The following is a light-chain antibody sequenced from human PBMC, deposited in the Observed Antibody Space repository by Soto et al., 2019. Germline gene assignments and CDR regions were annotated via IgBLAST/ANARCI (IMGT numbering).Light chain of an antibody. CDR1: QSVSSN. J-gene: IGKJ5*01. V-gene: IGKV3-15*01. Sequence: EKEMTQSPATLSVFPGERATLSCRASQSVSSNLAWYQQKPGQAPRLLIYGASTRATGIPARFSGSGSGTEFTLTISSLQSEDFAVYYCQQYNNWLAITFGQGTRLEIK. CDR3: QQYNNWLAIT. CDR2: GAS.